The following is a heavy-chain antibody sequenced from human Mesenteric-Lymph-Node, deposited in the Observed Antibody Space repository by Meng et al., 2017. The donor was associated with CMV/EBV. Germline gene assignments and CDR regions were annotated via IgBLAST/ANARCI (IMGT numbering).Heavy chain of an antibody. CDR1: GFSFSSYW. CDR2: ISDSGSTI. Sequence: GGSLRLSCAASGFSFSSYWMSWVRQAPGKGLEWLSYISDSGSTIYYADSVKGRFTISRDNAKNSLYLQMNSLRAEDTAVYYCAGDSPRPYGLDVWGQGTTVTVSS. J-gene: IGHJ6*02. CDR3: AGDSPRPYGLDV. V-gene: IGHV3-48*03.